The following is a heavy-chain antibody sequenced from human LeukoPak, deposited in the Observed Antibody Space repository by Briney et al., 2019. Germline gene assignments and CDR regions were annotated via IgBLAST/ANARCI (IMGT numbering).Heavy chain of an antibody. CDR1: GGSMSSSSYY. Sequence: SDTLSLMCTLSGGSMSSSSYYWGWIRQPAGKGRDWIGRIYYSGSACSTPSLKSRVTISVDTSKNQFSLKLSSVTAADTAVYYCARQHYYGSGSLYYSDYWGQGTLVTVSS. D-gene: IGHD3-10*01. V-gene: IGHV4-39*01. J-gene: IGHJ4*02. CDR3: ARQHYYGSGSLYYSDY. CDR2: IYYSGSA.